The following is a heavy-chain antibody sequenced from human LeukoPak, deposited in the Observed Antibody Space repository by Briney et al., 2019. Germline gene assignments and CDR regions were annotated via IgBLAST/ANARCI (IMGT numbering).Heavy chain of an antibody. D-gene: IGHD3-10*02. CDR1: GVSISSYY. CDR2: TYYSGST. V-gene: IGHV4-59*01. Sequence: PSETLSLNCTVSGVSISSYYWSWIRQPPGKGLEGIGYTYYSGSTNYNPSLKSRVTITVDTSKNQFSLKLSPVTAADTAVYYCAREVVRGHSGVHWFDPWGQGTLVTVSS. J-gene: IGHJ5*02. CDR3: AREVVRGHSGVHWFDP.